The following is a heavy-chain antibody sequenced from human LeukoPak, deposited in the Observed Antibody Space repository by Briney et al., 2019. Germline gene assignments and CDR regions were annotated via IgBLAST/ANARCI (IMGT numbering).Heavy chain of an antibody. CDR3: ARGRGIAAATDY. CDR2: INHSGST. CDR1: GGSFSGYY. V-gene: IGHV4-34*01. D-gene: IGHD6-13*01. Sequence: SETLSLTCAVYGGSFSGYYWSWIRQPPGKGLEWIGEINHSGSTNYNPSLKSRVTISVDTSKNQFSLKLSSVTAADTAVYYCARGRGIAAATDYRGQGTLVTVSS. J-gene: IGHJ4*02.